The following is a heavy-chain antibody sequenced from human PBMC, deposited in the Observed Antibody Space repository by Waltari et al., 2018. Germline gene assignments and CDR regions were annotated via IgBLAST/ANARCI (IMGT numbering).Heavy chain of an antibody. CDR1: GFTFSGSA. CDR3: TRVGATTVLDY. V-gene: IGHV3-73*02. D-gene: IGHD1-26*01. CDR2: IRSKANSYAT. J-gene: IGHJ4*02. Sequence: EVQMVEFGGGLVQPGGSLKLSCAASGFTFSGSAMHWVRQASGKGLEWVGRIRSKANSYATAYAASVKGRFTISRDDSKNTAYLQMTSLKTEDTAVYYCTRVGATTVLDYWGQGTLVTVSS.